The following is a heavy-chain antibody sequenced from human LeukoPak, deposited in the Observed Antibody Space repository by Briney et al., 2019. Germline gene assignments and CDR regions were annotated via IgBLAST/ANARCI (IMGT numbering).Heavy chain of an antibody. CDR2: ISYDGINK. CDR3: ARGLGGYDYFDY. J-gene: IGHJ4*02. CDR1: GFIFSDYG. D-gene: IGHD5-12*01. V-gene: IGHV3-30*19. Sequence: GGSLRLSCVASGFIFSDYGIHWVRQAPGKGLEWVALISYDGINKYYADSVKGRFTISRDNSKNTLYLQMNSLRGEDTALYYCARGLGGYDYFDYWGQGTLVTVSS.